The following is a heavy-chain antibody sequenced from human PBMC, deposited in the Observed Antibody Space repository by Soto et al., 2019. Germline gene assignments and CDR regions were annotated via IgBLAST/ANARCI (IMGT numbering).Heavy chain of an antibody. CDR1: GFTFSSYA. Sequence: QVQLVESGGGVVQPGRSLRLSCAASGFTFSSYAMHWVRQAPGKGLEWVAVISYDGSNKYYADSVKGRFTISRDNSKNTLYLQMNSLRAEDTAVYYCARDPVPWYYGSGRFDPWGQGTLVTVSS. D-gene: IGHD3-10*01. V-gene: IGHV3-30-3*01. CDR3: ARDPVPWYYGSGRFDP. J-gene: IGHJ5*02. CDR2: ISYDGSNK.